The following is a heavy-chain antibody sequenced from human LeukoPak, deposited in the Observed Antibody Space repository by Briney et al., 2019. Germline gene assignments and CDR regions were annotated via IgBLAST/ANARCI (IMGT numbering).Heavy chain of an antibody. CDR3: AREARLASAAGLDV. Sequence: SETLSLTCDIFGDPISDYYWSWIRQPAGKGLEWIGRLHGSAAIKYNPSLRSRLGLSGDTSKNQFSLKLTSVTAADTAVYYRAREARLASAAGLDVWGQGTMVTVS. D-gene: IGHD5-12*01. J-gene: IGHJ6*02. CDR2: LHGSAAI. CDR1: GDPISDYY. V-gene: IGHV4-4*07.